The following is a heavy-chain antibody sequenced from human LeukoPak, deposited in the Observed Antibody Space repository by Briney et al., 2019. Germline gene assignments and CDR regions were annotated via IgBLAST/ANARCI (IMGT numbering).Heavy chain of an antibody. CDR3: ARDSAVGLGYYYYNMAV. CDR1: GFTFSSYA. D-gene: IGHD3-16*01. CDR2: ISYDGSNK. J-gene: IGHJ6*03. Sequence: GGSLRLSCAASGFTFSSYAMHWVRQAPGKGLEWVAVISYDGSNKYYADSVKGRFTISRDNSKNTLYLQMNSLRAEDTAVYYCARDSAVGLGYYYYNMAVWGKGTRSPSP. V-gene: IGHV3-30*01.